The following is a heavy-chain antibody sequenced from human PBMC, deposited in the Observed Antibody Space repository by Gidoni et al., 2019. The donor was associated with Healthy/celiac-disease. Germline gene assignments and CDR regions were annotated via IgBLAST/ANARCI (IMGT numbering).Heavy chain of an antibody. CDR2: IYYSGST. CDR1: GGSISRYY. J-gene: IGHJ3*02. V-gene: IGHV4-59*01. D-gene: IGHD3-22*01. CDR3: ARSYYYDSSGYQFKDDAFDI. Sequence: QVQLQESGPGLVKPSETLSLTCTVSGGSISRYYWSWIRQPPGKGLEWIGYIYYSGSTNYNPSLKSRVTISVDTSKNQFSLKLSSVTAADTAVYYCARSYYYDSSGYQFKDDAFDIWGQGTMVTVSS.